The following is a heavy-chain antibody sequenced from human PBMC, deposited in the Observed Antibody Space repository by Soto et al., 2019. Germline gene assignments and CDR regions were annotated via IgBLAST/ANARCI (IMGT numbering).Heavy chain of an antibody. J-gene: IGHJ4*02. CDR1: GFTVSTYA. CDR3: AKGSYRPHDY. Sequence: GGSLRLACAASGFTVSTYAMGWVRQAPGKGLEWVSAISGSGDTTYYANSVKGRFTISRDNSKNTLYLQMNSLRAEDTAVYYCAKGSYRPHDYWGQGTLVTVSS. CDR2: ISGSGDTT. D-gene: IGHD1-26*01. V-gene: IGHV3-23*01.